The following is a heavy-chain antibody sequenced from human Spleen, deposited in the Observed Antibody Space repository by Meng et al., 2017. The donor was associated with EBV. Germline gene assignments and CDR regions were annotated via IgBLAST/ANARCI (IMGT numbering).Heavy chain of an antibody. CDR2: VSPYNGAT. Sequence: QVQLVQSGGEVGKPGVSVKVYCKASGYTFTTYGIVWVRQAPGQGLEWMGMVSPYNGATTYAEKFQNRVTMTTDTSTTTAYMDLGSLGSDDTAVYYCAREGASRTSYYNPFDYWGQGTLVTVSS. CDR1: GYTFTTYG. D-gene: IGHD3-10*01. CDR3: AREGASRTSYYNPFDY. J-gene: IGHJ4*02. V-gene: IGHV1-18*01.